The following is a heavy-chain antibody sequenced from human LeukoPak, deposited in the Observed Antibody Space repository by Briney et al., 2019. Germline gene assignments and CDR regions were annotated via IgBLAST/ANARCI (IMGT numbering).Heavy chain of an antibody. J-gene: IGHJ5*02. CDR3: ARGPTWDFDP. D-gene: IGHD1-26*01. CDR2: IYYSGST. Sequence: SETLSLTCSVSGGSITSYYWSWIRQPPGKGLEWIGYIYYSGSTNYNPSLKSRVTISVDTSRNQFSLKLSSVTAADTAVYYCARGPTWDFDPWGQGTLVTVSS. CDR1: GGSITSYY. V-gene: IGHV4-59*01.